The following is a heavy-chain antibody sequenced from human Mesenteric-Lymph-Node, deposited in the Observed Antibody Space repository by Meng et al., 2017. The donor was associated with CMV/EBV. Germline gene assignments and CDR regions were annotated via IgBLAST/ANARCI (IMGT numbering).Heavy chain of an antibody. CDR2: ISAYNGNT. CDR3: ARDKGVDYYYYGMDV. V-gene: IGHV1-18*01. J-gene: IGHJ6*02. CDR1: GYTFPNYG. Sequence: ASVKVSCKASGYTFPNYGISWVRQAPGQGLEWMGWISAYNGNTNYAQRLQGRLTMTTDTSTSTAYMELRSLRSDDTAVYYCARDKGVDYYYYGMDVWGQGTTVTVSS. D-gene: IGHD3-16*01.